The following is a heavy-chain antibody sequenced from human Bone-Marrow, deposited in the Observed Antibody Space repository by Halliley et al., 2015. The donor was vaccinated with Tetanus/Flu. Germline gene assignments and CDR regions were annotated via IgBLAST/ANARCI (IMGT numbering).Heavy chain of an antibody. Sequence: LEWVANIKQDGSEKNYVDSVKGRFTISRDNAKNSLYLQMNSLRAEDTAVYFCARGMHYWGQGTLVTVSS. V-gene: IGHV3-7*03. CDR2: IKQDGSEK. J-gene: IGHJ4*02. CDR3: ARGMHY.